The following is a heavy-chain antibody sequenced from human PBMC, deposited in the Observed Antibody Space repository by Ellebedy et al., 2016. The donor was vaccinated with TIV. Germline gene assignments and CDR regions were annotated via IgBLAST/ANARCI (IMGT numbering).Heavy chain of an antibody. CDR3: ARHRAGGSGWYAPFDY. Sequence: SETLSLXXTVSGGSISSSSYYWGWIRQPPGKGLEWIGSIYYSGSTYYNPSLKSRVTISVDTSKNQFSLKLSSVTAADTAVYYCARHRAGGSGWYAPFDYWGQGTLVTVSS. CDR2: IYYSGST. V-gene: IGHV4-39*01. CDR1: GGSISSSSYY. J-gene: IGHJ4*02. D-gene: IGHD6-19*01.